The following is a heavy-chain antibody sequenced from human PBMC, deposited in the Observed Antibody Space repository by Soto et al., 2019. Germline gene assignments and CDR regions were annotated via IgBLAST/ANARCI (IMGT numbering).Heavy chain of an antibody. CDR3: AREDYYDSSGYLY. Sequence: PSETLSLTCTVSCGSISSGDYYWSWIRQPPGKGLEWIGYIYYSGSTYYNPSLKSRVTISVDTSKNQFSLKLSSVTAADTAVYYCAREDYYDSSGYLYWGQGTLVTVSS. D-gene: IGHD3-22*01. V-gene: IGHV4-30-4*01. CDR2: IYYSGST. J-gene: IGHJ4*02. CDR1: CGSISSGDYY.